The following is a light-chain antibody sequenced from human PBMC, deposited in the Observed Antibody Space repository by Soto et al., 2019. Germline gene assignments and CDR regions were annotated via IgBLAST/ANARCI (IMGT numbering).Light chain of an antibody. CDR2: DAS. CDR3: QQAYSFPIT. CDR1: QSIRSW. J-gene: IGKJ5*01. Sequence: DIQMTLSPSTLSASVGDRVTITCRASQSIRSWLAWYQQKPGKAPKLLIYDASSLESGVPSRFSGSGSGTDFTLTINSLQPEDFATYYCQQAYSFPITFGQGTRLEI. V-gene: IGKV1-5*01.